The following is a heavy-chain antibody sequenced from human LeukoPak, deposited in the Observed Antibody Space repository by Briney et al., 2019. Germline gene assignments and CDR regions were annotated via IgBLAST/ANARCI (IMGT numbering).Heavy chain of an antibody. CDR1: DGSITNYD. V-gene: IGHV4-59*01. CDR2: VHYSETT. CDR3: ATGYGDFRVEGRYFYS. J-gene: IGHJ4*02. D-gene: IGHD4-17*01. Sequence: KPSETLSLTRTVSDGSITNYDWSWVRQPPGKGLEFIGHVHYSETTNYNPSLRSRVTISIDTSKKHFFLKLKSVTAADTAVYYCATGYGDFRVEGRYFYSWGQGTLVTVSS.